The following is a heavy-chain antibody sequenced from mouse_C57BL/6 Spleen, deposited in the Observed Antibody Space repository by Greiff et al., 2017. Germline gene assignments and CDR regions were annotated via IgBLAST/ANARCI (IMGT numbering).Heavy chain of an antibody. D-gene: IGHD1-1*01. CDR2: IDPSDSYT. V-gene: IGHV1-59*01. Sequence: QVQLKQPGAELVRPGTSVKLSCKASGYTFTSYWMHWVKQRPGQGLEWIGVIDPSDSYTNYNQKFKGKATLTVDTSSSTAYMQLSSLTSEDSAVYYCARSGYYGSSPYFDVWGTGTTVTVSS. J-gene: IGHJ1*03. CDR3: ARSGYYGSSPYFDV. CDR1: GYTFTSYW.